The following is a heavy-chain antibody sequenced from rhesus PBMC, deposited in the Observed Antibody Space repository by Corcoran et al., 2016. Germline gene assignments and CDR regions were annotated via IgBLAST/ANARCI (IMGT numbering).Heavy chain of an antibody. Sequence: EVQLVESGGGLVQPGGSLRLSCAASGFTFSSYGMSWVRQAPGKGLEWVSYISNGGENTYYADSVKGRFTNSRDNSKNTLSLQMNSLRAEDTAVYYCAKENSYSGSWNRGPFDYWGQGVLVTVSS. V-gene: IGHV3S5*01. J-gene: IGHJ4*01. D-gene: IGHD6-25*01. CDR1: GFTFSSYG. CDR2: ISNGGENT. CDR3: AKENSYSGSWNRGPFDY.